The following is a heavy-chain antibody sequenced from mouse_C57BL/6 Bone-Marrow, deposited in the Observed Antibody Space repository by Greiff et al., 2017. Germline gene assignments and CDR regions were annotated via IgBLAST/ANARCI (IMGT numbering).Heavy chain of an antibody. D-gene: IGHD1-1*01. CDR3: ARPYYFHAMYY. CDR1: GYTFTSYT. V-gene: IGHV1-4*01. J-gene: IGHJ4*01. Sequence: QVQLQHSGAELARPGASVKMSCKASGYTFTSYTMHWVKQRPGQGLEWIGYINPSSGYTKYNQKFKDQATLTADKSSSTAYMQLSSLTSEDSAVYYFARPYYFHAMYYWGQGTSVTVSS. CDR2: INPSSGYT.